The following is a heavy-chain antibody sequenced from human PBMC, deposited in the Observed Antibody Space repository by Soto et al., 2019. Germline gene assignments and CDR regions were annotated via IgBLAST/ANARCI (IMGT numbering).Heavy chain of an antibody. V-gene: IGHV5-51*01. CDR2: IYPGDSDT. J-gene: IGHJ3*02. Sequence: PGESLKISCKGSGYSFTSYWIGWVRQMPGKGLEWMGIIYPGDSDTRYSPSFQGQVTNSADKSISTAYLQWSSLKASDTAMYYCARSCSGGSCYSWHAFDIWGQGTMVTVSS. CDR1: GYSFTSYW. D-gene: IGHD2-15*01. CDR3: ARSCSGGSCYSWHAFDI.